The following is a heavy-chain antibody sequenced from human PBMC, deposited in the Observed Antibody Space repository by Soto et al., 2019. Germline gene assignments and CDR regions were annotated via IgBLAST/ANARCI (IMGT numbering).Heavy chain of an antibody. Sequence: PSETLSLTCTVSGGSISSYYWSWIRQPPGKGLEWIGYIYYSGSTNYNPSLKSRVTISVDTSKNQFSLKLSSVTAADTAVYYCARATRAASYYYDSSGPIDYWGQGTLVTVS. CDR1: GGSISSYY. D-gene: IGHD3-22*01. J-gene: IGHJ4*02. CDR2: IYYSGST. V-gene: IGHV4-59*01. CDR3: ARATRAASYYYDSSGPIDY.